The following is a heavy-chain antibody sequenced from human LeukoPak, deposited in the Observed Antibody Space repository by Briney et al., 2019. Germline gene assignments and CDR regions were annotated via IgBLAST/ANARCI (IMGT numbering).Heavy chain of an antibody. CDR2: IFYSGDT. J-gene: IGHJ3*02. CDR3: ARGFYSGNYAGAFDI. Sequence: KASETLSLTCTVSGGSISGSSYYWGWIRQPPGKGLEWIGTIFYSGDTYYNPSLKSRVTVSLDTSKNQFALQLNSVTPEDTAVYYCARGFYSGNYAGAFDIWGQGTMVTVSS. D-gene: IGHD1-26*01. V-gene: IGHV4-39*01. CDR1: GGSISGSSYY.